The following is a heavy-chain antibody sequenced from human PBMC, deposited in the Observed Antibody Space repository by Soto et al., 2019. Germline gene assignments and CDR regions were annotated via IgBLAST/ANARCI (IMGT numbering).Heavy chain of an antibody. J-gene: IGHJ6*02. CDR3: AQKVPAALRLYYFFGLDV. CDR2: ISQSGTT. CDR1: GASISSDNR. Sequence: QVQLQESGPGLVKPSGTLSLTCAVSGASISSDNRWTWVRQPPGEGLEWIGEISQSGTTKYNPSLASRVTISVDKSKNQFSLRLTSMTAADTAVYYCAQKVPAALRLYYFFGLDVWGQGTTVTVSS. D-gene: IGHD2-15*01. V-gene: IGHV4-4*02.